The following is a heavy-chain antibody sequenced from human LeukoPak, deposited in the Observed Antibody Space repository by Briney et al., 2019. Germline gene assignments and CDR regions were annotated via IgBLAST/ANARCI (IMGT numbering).Heavy chain of an antibody. CDR3: ARRTGWFDP. Sequence: SDTLSLTCAVYGGSFSGYYWSWIRQPPGKGLEWIGEINHSGSTNYNPSLKSRVTISVDTSKNQFSLKLSSVTAADTAVYYCARRTGWFDPWGQGTLVTVSS. J-gene: IGHJ5*02. CDR1: GGSFSGYY. V-gene: IGHV4-34*01. CDR2: INHSGST. D-gene: IGHD1-1*01.